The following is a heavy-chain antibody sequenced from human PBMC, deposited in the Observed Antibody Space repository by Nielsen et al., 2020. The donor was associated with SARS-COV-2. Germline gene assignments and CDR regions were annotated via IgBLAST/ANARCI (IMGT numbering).Heavy chain of an antibody. Sequence: GGSLRLSCAASGFTVSSNYMSWIRQAPGKGLEWVSHISSSSSYTNYADSVKGRFTISRDNAKNSLYLQMNSLRAEDTAVYYCARALLGKGVTGLDYWGQGTLVTVSS. V-gene: IGHV3-11*05. D-gene: IGHD1-20*01. CDR3: ARALLGKGVTGLDY. CDR1: GFTVSSNY. CDR2: ISSSSSYT. J-gene: IGHJ4*02.